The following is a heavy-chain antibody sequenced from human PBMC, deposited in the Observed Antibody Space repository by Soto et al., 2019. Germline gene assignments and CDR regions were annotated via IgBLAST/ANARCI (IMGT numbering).Heavy chain of an antibody. J-gene: IGHJ4*02. CDR3: AKDITGCSGGSCHYYFDY. CDR2: ISWNSGSI. Sequence: GGSLRLSCAASGFTFDDYAMHWVRQAPGKGLEWVSGISWNSGSIGYADSVKGRFTISRDNAKNSLYLQMNSLRAEDTALYYCAKDITGCSGGSCHYYFDYWGQGTLVTVSS. CDR1: GFTFDDYA. D-gene: IGHD2-15*01. V-gene: IGHV3-9*01.